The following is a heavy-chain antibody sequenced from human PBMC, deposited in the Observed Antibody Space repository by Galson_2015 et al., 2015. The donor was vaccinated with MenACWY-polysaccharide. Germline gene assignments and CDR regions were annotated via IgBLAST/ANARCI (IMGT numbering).Heavy chain of an antibody. CDR3: AREGSRIVFHAFDI. CDR1: GSRFSNSG. J-gene: IGHJ3*02. D-gene: IGHD2-2*01. V-gene: IGHV3-33*01. CDR2: IRYDGSNK. Sequence: SLRLSCAASGSRFSNSGMHWVRQAPGKGLEWVAVIRYDGSNKGYAVSVKGRFTISRDNSKNTVFLEMNTLGVEDTAVYYCAREGSRIVFHAFDIWGQGTMVTVSS.